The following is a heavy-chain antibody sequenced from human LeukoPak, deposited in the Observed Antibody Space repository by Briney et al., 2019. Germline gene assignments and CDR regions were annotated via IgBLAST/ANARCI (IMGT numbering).Heavy chain of an antibody. Sequence: AGSLTLSCAASGFTFDDYAMHWVRQAPGKGLEWVSLISGGGGSTYYADSVKGRFTISRDNRKSSLYLQMNSLRTEDTALYYCAKEWDSSGWTYFDYWGQGTLVTVAS. V-gene: IGHV3-43*02. CDR3: AKEWDSSGWTYFDY. J-gene: IGHJ4*02. CDR2: ISGGGGST. D-gene: IGHD6-19*01. CDR1: GFTFDDYA.